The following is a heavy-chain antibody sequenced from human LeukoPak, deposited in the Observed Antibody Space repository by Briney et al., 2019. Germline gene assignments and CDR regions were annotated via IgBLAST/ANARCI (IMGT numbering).Heavy chain of an antibody. CDR3: ARAPPYYYGSGSYPPLIFDY. CDR1: GFTFSSYA. D-gene: IGHD3-10*01. V-gene: IGHV3-23*01. J-gene: IGHJ4*02. CDR2: ISGSGGST. Sequence: GGSLRLSCAASGFTFSSYAMSWVRQAPGKGLEWVSAISGSGGSTYYADSVKGRFTISRDNAKNSLYLQMNSLRAEDTAVYYCARAPPYYYGSGSYPPLIFDYWGQGTLVTVSS.